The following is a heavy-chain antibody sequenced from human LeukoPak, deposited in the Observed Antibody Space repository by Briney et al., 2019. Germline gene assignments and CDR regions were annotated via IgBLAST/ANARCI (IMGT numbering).Heavy chain of an antibody. CDR2: ISAYNGNT. D-gene: IGHD2-15*01. J-gene: IGHJ3*02. CDR3: ARDLSVRYCSGGSCYVTYDAFDI. CDR1: GYTFTSYG. Sequence: GASVKVSCKASGYTFTSYGISWVRQAPGQGLEWMGWISAYNGNTNYAQKLQGRVTITADKSTSTAYMELSSLRSEDTAVYYCARDLSVRYCSGGSCYVTYDAFDIWGQGTMVTVSS. V-gene: IGHV1-18*01.